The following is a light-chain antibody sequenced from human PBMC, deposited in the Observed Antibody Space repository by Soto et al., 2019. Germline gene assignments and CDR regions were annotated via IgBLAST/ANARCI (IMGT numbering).Light chain of an antibody. CDR3: QQYSDSSPRT. CDR1: QTISTW. J-gene: IGKJ2*01. V-gene: IGKV1-5*03. Sequence: DIQLTQSPSTLSASVGDRVNITCRASQTISTWLAWYQQKPGKAPKLLIYKVSSLQNGAPSRFSGSGSGTDFTLTIGSLQPEDFATYYCQQYSDSSPRTFGQGTKLEI. CDR2: KVS.